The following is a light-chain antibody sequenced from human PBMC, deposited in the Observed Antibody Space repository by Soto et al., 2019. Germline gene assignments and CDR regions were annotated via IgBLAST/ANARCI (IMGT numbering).Light chain of an antibody. Sequence: QSALTQPPSASGSPGQSVTISCTGTSSDVGGYNYVSWYQQHPGKAPKLMIYEVTKRPSGVPDRFSGSKSGNTASLTVSGLLFEDEADYYCSSYAGSNNPVVFGGGTKLTVL. V-gene: IGLV2-8*01. CDR2: EVT. J-gene: IGLJ2*01. CDR1: SSDVGGYNY. CDR3: SSYAGSNNPVV.